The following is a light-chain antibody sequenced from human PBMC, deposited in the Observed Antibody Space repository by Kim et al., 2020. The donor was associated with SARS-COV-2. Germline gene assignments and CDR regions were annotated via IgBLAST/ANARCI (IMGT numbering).Light chain of an antibody. J-gene: IGLJ1*01. V-gene: IGLV1-40*01. Sequence: QSVLTQPPSVSGAPGQTVTISCTGSSSNIGAVYDVHWYQQFPGTAPKLLIYRDNYRPPGVPDRFSGSKSGTSASLAISGLQAEDEADYYCQSYDSSLSGYVFGTGTKVTVL. CDR1: SSNIGAVYD. CDR3: QSYDSSLSGYV. CDR2: RDN.